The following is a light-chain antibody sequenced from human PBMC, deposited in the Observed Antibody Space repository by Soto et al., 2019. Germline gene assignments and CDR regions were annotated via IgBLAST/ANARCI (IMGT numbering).Light chain of an antibody. V-gene: IGLV2-14*03. CDR3: SSYSGSRTTHDV. J-gene: IGLJ1*01. Sequence: QSALTQPASLSGSPGQSITISCTGTSSDVGGYNYVSWYQQHPCKAPKLMIYDVSNRPSGVSNRFFGSKSGNTASLTISGLQAEDEADDYCSSYSGSRTTHDVFGTGTKLTVL. CDR1: SSDVGGYNY. CDR2: DVS.